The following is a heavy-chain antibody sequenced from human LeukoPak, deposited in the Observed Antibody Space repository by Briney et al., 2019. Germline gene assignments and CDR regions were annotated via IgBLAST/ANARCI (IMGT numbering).Heavy chain of an antibody. CDR2: ISYDGSNK. CDR1: GFTFSSYA. CDR3: ARDLLSVRGVEMTTIRVGAFDI. D-gene: IGHD5-24*01. V-gene: IGHV3-30-3*01. J-gene: IGHJ3*02. Sequence: GGSLRPSCAASGFTFSSYAMHWVRQAPGKGLEWVAVISYDGSNKYYADSVKGRFTISRDNSKNTLYLQMNSLRAEDTAVYYCARDLLSVRGVEMTTIRVGAFDIWGQGTMVTVSS.